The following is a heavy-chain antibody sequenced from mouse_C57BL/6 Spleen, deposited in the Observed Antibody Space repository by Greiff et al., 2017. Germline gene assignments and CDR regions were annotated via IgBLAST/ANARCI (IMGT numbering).Heavy chain of an antibody. D-gene: IGHD1-1*01. CDR3: ARHYYGSSLYYFDY. J-gene: IGHJ2*01. V-gene: IGHV1-69*01. CDR1: GYTFTSYW. Sequence: QVQLKQPGAELVMPGASVKLSCKASGYTFTSYWMHWVKQRPGQGLEWIGEIDPSDSYTNYNQKFKGKSTLTVDKSSSTAYMQLSSLTSEDSAVYYCARHYYGSSLYYFDYWGQGTTLTVSS. CDR2: IDPSDSYT.